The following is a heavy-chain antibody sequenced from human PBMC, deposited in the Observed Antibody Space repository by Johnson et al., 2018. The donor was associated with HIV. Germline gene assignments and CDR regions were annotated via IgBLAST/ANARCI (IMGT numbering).Heavy chain of an antibody. D-gene: IGHD3-3*01. CDR1: GFTFSNAW. Sequence: EQLVESGGGLVKPGGSLRLPCAASGFTFSNAWMTWVRQAPGKGLEWVGRIKSKSDGGTTDYAAPVRGRFTISRDDSETTVYLQMNSLKTEDTAVYYCTTNFWSGFYPDAFDIWGQGTMVTVSS. J-gene: IGHJ3*02. CDR2: IKSKSDGGTT. V-gene: IGHV3-15*01. CDR3: TTNFWSGFYPDAFDI.